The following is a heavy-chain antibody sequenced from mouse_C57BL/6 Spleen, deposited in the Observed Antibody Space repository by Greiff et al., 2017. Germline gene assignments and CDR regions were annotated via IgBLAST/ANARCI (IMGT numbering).Heavy chain of an antibody. V-gene: IGHV1-82*01. CDR1: GYAFSSSW. J-gene: IGHJ3*01. CDR2: IYPGDGDT. Sequence: QVQLQHSGPELVKPGASVKISCKASGYAFSSSWMNWVKQRPGKGLEWIGRIYPGDGDTNYNGKFKGKATLTADKSSSTAYMQLSSLTSEDSAVYFCVPLYYDYDGPWFAYWGQGTLVTVSA. CDR3: VPLYYDYDGPWFAY. D-gene: IGHD2-4*01.